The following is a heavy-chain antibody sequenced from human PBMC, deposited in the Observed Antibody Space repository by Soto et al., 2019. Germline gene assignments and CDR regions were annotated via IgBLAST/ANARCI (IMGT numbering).Heavy chain of an antibody. J-gene: IGHJ4*02. D-gene: IGHD2-21*02. Sequence: GGSLRLSCAASGFTFSSYAMSWVRQAPGKGLEWVSAISGSGGSTYYADSVKGRFTISRDNSKNTLYLQMNSLRAEDTAVYYCAKAGTYCGGDCYIPNYFDYWGQGTLVTVSS. CDR3: AKAGTYCGGDCYIPNYFDY. V-gene: IGHV3-23*01. CDR2: ISGSGGST. CDR1: GFTFSSYA.